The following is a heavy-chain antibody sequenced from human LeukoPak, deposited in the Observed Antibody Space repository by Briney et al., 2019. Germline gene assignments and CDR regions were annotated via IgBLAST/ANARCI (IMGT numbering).Heavy chain of an antibody. CDR1: GYTFTGHY. V-gene: IGHV1-2*02. Sequence: GASVKVSCKASGYTFTGHYLHWVRQAPGQGLEWMGWITPNNGGTRSAQNFQGRVTLTRDTSISTAYMDLSGLTSDDTAVYYCARDGTGGNAFDIWGQGTMVTVSS. D-gene: IGHD3-10*01. CDR3: ARDGTGGNAFDI. CDR2: ITPNNGGT. J-gene: IGHJ3*02.